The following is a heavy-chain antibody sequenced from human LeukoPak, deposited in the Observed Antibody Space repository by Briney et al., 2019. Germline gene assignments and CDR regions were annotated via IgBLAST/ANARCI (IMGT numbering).Heavy chain of an antibody. CDR2: ISYDGNNK. CDR1: GFTFSNYA. D-gene: IGHD6-19*01. V-gene: IGHV3-30-3*01. CDR3: AREFRGRWFDY. J-gene: IGHJ4*02. Sequence: PGGSLRLSCAASGFTFSNYAMHWVRQAPGKGLEWVAIISYDGNNKYYADSVKGRFTISRDNSKNTLYLQMNSLREEDTAVYYCAREFRGRWFDYWGQGTLVTVSS.